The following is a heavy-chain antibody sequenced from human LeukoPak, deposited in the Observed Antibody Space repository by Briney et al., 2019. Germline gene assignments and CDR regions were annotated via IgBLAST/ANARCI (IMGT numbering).Heavy chain of an antibody. J-gene: IGHJ4*02. CDR3: ARDLNWNLYY. V-gene: IGHV1-2*02. D-gene: IGHD1-1*01. CDR1: GYTFTAYY. Sequence: ASVKVSCKATGYTFTAYYMHWVRQAPGQGLEWMGLINPSGSDTVYAQKFQGRVTMTRDTSISTAYMELSRLRSDDTAVYYCARDLNWNLYYWGQGTLVTVSS. CDR2: INPSGSDT.